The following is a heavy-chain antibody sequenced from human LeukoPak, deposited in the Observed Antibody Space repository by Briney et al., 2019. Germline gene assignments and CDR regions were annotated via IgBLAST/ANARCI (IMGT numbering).Heavy chain of an antibody. J-gene: IGHJ4*02. CDR2: IYYSGST. V-gene: IGHV4-39*01. Sequence: SETLSLTCTVSGGSISSSSYYWGWIRQPPGKRLEWIGSIYYSGSTYYNPSLKSRVTISVDTSKNQFSLKLSSVTAADTAVYYCARQNYYDSSGFDYWGQGTLVTVSS. CDR1: GGSISSSSYY. CDR3: ARQNYYDSSGFDY. D-gene: IGHD3-22*01.